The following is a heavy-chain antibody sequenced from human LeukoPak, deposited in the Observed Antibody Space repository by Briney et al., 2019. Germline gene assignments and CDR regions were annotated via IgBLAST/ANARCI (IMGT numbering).Heavy chain of an antibody. CDR3: ARDHDYGGNLDY. CDR1: GGTFSSYA. V-gene: IGHV1-69*05. Sequence: SVKASCKASGGTFSSYAISWVRQAPGQGLEWMGRIIPIFGTANYAQKFQGRVTITTDESTSTAYMELSSLRSEDTAVYYCARDHDYGGNLDYWGQGTLVTVSS. CDR2: IIPIFGTA. D-gene: IGHD4-23*01. J-gene: IGHJ4*02.